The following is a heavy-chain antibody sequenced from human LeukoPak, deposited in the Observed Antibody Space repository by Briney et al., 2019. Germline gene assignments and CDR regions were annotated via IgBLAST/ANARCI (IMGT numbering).Heavy chain of an antibody. V-gene: IGHV3-43*01. D-gene: IGHD3-22*01. J-gene: IGHJ4*02. Sequence: GGSLRLSCAASGFTFDDYTMHWVRQAPGKGLEWVSLISWDGGSTYYADSVKGRFTISRDNSKNTLYLQMNSLRAEDTAVYYCAKEGPYYYDSSGYSAYYFDYWGQGTLVTVSS. CDR1: GFTFDDYT. CDR2: ISWDGGST. CDR3: AKEGPYYYDSSGYSAYYFDY.